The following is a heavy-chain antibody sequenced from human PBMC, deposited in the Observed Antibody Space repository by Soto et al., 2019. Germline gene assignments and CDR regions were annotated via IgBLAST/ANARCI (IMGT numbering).Heavy chain of an antibody. CDR1: GYTFTSYG. J-gene: IGHJ6*02. CDR2: ISAYNGNT. D-gene: IGHD5-12*01. V-gene: IGHV1-18*04. CDR3: ARDTYYSGYDXAFSAAGPYYYYYGMDV. Sequence: VKVSCKASGYTFTSYGISWVRQAPGQGLEWMGWISAYNGNTNYARKLQGRVTMTTDTSTSTAYMELRSLRSDDTAVYYCARDTYYSGYDXAFSAAGPYYYYYGMDVWGQGTTVTVSS.